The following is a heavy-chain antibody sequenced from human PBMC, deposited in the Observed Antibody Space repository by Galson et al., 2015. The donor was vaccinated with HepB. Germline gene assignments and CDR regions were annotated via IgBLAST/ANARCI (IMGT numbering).Heavy chain of an antibody. CDR2: SNAGNGNT. V-gene: IGHV1-3*02. CDR3: ARASSRDSNYDY. D-gene: IGHD2-15*01. J-gene: IGHJ4*02. Sequence: SVKVSCKASGYTFTSYAMHWVRQAPGQRLEWMGWSNAGNGNTKYSQEFQGRVTITRDTSASTAYMELSSLRSEDMAVYYCARASSRDSNYDYWGQGTLVTVSS. CDR1: GYTFTSYA.